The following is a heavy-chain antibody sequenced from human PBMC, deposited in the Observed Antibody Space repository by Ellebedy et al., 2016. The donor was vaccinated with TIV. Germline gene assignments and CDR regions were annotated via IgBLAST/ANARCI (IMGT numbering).Heavy chain of an antibody. J-gene: IGHJ4*02. V-gene: IGHV3-30*07. CDR3: ARARLPKYYFDF. Sequence: ESVKGRFTISRDNSKNTLYLQMNSLRVEDTAVYFCARARLPKYYFDFWGQGTLVAVSS.